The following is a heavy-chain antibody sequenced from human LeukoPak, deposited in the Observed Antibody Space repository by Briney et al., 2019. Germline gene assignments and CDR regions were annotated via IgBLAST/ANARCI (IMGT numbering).Heavy chain of an antibody. J-gene: IGHJ3*02. Sequence: ASVKVSCKASGYTFTGYYMHWVRQAPGQGLEWMGWINPNSGGTNYAQKFQGRVTMTRDTSTSTVYMELSSLRSEDTAVYYCARAGSYYDSSGYSVGNAFDIWGQGTMVTVSS. CDR2: INPNSGGT. CDR1: GYTFTGYY. V-gene: IGHV1-2*02. CDR3: ARAGSYYDSSGYSVGNAFDI. D-gene: IGHD3-22*01.